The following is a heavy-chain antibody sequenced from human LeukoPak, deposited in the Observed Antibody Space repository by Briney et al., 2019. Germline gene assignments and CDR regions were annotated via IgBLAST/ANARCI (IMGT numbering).Heavy chain of an antibody. CDR3: AKDRYSYAFEYSDS. Sequence: GESLRLSCSTSGFTFSNHFMHWVLQAPGKGLEYVSSIGPNGASTLYADSVKGRFTISRDNSKNTLSLQVSSLRTEDTAVYYCAKDRYSYAFEYSDSWGQGTLVTVSS. CDR2: IGPNGAST. J-gene: IGHJ4*02. V-gene: IGHV3-64*04. CDR1: GFTFSNHF. D-gene: IGHD5-18*01.